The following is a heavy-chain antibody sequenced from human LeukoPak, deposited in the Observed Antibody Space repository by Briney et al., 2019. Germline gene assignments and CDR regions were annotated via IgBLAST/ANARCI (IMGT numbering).Heavy chain of an antibody. Sequence: ASVKVSCKASGYTFNEYYMHWVRQAPGQGLEWMGWINPNSGGTNYAQKFQGRVTMTRDTSITTAYMELSRLRSDDTAVYYCARGSNCANGVCYPNYYFHGMDAWGQGTTVTVSS. J-gene: IGHJ6*02. CDR3: ARGSNCANGVCYPNYYFHGMDA. D-gene: IGHD2-8*01. V-gene: IGHV1-2*02. CDR1: GYTFNEYY. CDR2: INPNSGGT.